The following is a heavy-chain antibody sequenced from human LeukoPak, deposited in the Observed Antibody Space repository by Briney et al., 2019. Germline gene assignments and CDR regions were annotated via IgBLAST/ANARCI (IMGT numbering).Heavy chain of an antibody. J-gene: IGHJ6*03. CDR2: INHSGST. CDR1: GGSFSGYY. V-gene: IGHV4-34*01. Sequence: SETLSLTCAVYGGSFSGYYWSWIRQPPGKGLEWIGEINHSGSTNYNPSLKSRVTISVDTSKNQFSLKLSSVTAADTAVYYCASLLRYNYYYYMDVWGKGTTVTVSS. CDR3: ASLLRYNYYYYMDV. D-gene: IGHD3-9*01.